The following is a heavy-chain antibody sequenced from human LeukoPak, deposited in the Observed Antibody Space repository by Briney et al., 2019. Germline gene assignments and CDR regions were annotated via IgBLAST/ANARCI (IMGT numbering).Heavy chain of an antibody. CDR3: AKDRCSNGVGCYYYYMDV. Sequence: GGSLRLSCVASGFTFSNYWMHWVRQAPGKGLVWVSRINSDGINTSYADSVKGRFTISRDNAKNTLNLQMNSLRAEDTAVYYCAKDRCSNGVGCYYYYMDVWGKGTTVTISS. V-gene: IGHV3-74*01. CDR2: INSDGINT. CDR1: GFTFSNYW. J-gene: IGHJ6*03. D-gene: IGHD2-8*01.